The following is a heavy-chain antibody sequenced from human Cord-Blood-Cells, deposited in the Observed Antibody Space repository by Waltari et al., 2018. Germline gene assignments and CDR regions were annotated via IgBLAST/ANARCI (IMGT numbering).Heavy chain of an antibody. Sequence: QVQLVESGGGVVQPGRSLRLSCAASGFTFSSYAMHWVRQAPGKGLEWVAVISYDGSNKYYADSVKGRFTISRDNSNNTLYLQMNSLRAEDTAVYYCASLEGATIDYWGQGTLVTVSS. D-gene: IGHD5-12*01. V-gene: IGHV3-30*04. CDR2: ISYDGSNK. CDR3: ASLEGATIDY. J-gene: IGHJ4*02. CDR1: GFTFSSYA.